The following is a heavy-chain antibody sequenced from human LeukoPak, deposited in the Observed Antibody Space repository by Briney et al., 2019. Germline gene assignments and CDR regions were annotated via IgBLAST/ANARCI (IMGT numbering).Heavy chain of an antibody. CDR3: ASSPVEMATTIDY. CDR2: INPSGGST. CDR1: GYTFTSYY. J-gene: IGHJ4*02. V-gene: IGHV1-46*01. D-gene: IGHD5-24*01. Sequence: ASVKVSCKASGYTFTSYYMHWVRQAPGQGLEWMGIINPSGGSTSYAQKFQGRVTMTRDTSTSTAYMELSSLRSEDTAVYYCASSPVEMATTIDYWGQGTLVTVSS.